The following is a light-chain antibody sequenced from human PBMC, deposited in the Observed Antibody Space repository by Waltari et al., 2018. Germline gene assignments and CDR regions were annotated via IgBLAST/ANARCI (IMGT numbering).Light chain of an antibody. Sequence: PPLTHPPSVLGLPGQRIAFSAPETTIAIGGINYVPCYHNHPGQAPKLLIYDVNQRPSGVSHRFSGSKSGNTASLTISGLRAEDEADFYCSSYTSSSTLYVFGSGTKVTVL. CDR2: DVN. CDR1: TIAIGGINY. CDR3: SSYTSSSTLYV. J-gene: IGLJ1*01. V-gene: IGLV2-14*03.